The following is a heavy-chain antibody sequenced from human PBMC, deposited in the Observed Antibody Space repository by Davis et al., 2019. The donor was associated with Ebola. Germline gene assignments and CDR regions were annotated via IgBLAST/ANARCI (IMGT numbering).Heavy chain of an antibody. CDR3: AKDYYDSSGRYFDY. Sequence: GESLKISCEASGFTFRNYGIHWVRQAAGRGLEWVAFIQYDGSTKYHVDSVKGRFTISRDNSRNTLYLQMNSLRAEDTAVYHCAKDYYDSSGRYFDYWGQGTLVTVSS. CDR1: GFTFRNYG. D-gene: IGHD3-22*01. CDR2: IQYDGSTK. J-gene: IGHJ4*02. V-gene: IGHV3-30*02.